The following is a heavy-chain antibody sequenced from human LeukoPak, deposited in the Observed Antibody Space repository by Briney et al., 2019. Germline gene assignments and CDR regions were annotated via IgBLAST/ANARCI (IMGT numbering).Heavy chain of an antibody. Sequence: QSGGPLRLSCAACGFTHKHCAMAWLRRSPGKGWEGVSIISRSGDTKYCPDCVKGRFTISKDNSPKTLYMQMTSLRADETAVYYCGKEDTNSPNKWFDPWRQEAWSPNNWFDPWGQGTLVTVSS. V-gene: IGHV3-23*01. CDR3: GKEDTNSPNKWFDPWRQEAWSPNNWFDP. CDR2: ISRSGDTK. D-gene: IGHD3-10*01. J-gene: IGHJ5*02. CDR1: GFTHKHCA.